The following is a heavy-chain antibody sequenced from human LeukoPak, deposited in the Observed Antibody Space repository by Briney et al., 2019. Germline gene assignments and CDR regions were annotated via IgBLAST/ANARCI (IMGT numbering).Heavy chain of an antibody. CDR3: ARASWRSSGWFDAFDI. Sequence: PSQTLSLTCAVSGGSISSGGYSWSWIRQPPGKGLEWIGYIYHSGSIYYNPSLKSRVTISVDRSKNQFSLKLSSVTAADTAVYYCARASWRSSGWFDAFDIWGQGTMVTVSS. CDR2: IYHSGSI. D-gene: IGHD6-19*01. V-gene: IGHV4-30-2*01. J-gene: IGHJ3*02. CDR1: GGSISSGGYS.